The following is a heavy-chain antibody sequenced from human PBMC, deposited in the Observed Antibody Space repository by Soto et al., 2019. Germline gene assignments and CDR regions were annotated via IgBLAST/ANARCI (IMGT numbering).Heavy chain of an antibody. J-gene: IGHJ4*02. D-gene: IGHD1-1*01. CDR2: IWYDGSNK. CDR3: ARHRYHFAY. CDR1: GFTFSSYD. V-gene: IGHV3-33*01. Sequence: QVQLVESGGGVVQPGLSLRLSCAASGFTFSSYDMHWVRQAPGKGLEWVAVIWYDGSNKYYADSVKGRFTISRDNSKKTLYLQMNSLRAEDTAVYYCARHRYHFAYWGQGTLVTVSS.